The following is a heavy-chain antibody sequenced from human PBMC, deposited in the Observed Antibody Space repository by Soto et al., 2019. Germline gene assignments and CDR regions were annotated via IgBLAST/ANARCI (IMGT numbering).Heavy chain of an antibody. V-gene: IGHV3-13*01. J-gene: IGHJ6*03. CDR2: IGTAGDT. Sequence: GGSLRLSCAASGFTFSSYDMHWVRQATGKGLEWVSAIGTAGDTYYPGSVKGRFTISRENAKNSLYLQMNSLRAGDTAVYYCARAVAARPHVWGYYYYMDVWGKGTTVTVSS. CDR1: GFTFSSYD. CDR3: ARAVAARPHVWGYYYYMDV. D-gene: IGHD3-16*01.